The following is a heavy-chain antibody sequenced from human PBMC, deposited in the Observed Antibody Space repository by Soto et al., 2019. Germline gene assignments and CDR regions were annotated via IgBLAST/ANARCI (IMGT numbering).Heavy chain of an antibody. Sequence: PSETLSLTCTVSGGSLSSGGYYWSWIRQHTGKGLEWIGYIYDSGSTYYNPSLKSRVTISVDTTKNQFSLKLSSVTAADTAVYYFARVAIPRFWFDPWGQGTQVPSPQ. CDR1: GGSLSSGGYY. D-gene: IGHD2-21*01. J-gene: IGHJ5*02. CDR3: ARVAIPRFWFDP. CDR2: IYDSGST. V-gene: IGHV4-31*03.